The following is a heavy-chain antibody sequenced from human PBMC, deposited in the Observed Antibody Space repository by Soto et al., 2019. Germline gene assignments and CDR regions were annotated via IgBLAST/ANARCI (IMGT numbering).Heavy chain of an antibody. J-gene: IGHJ4*02. CDR3: AKGFMIVVVITAFDY. CDR2: ISYDGSNK. D-gene: IGHD3-22*01. CDR1: GFTFSSYG. Sequence: PGGSLRLSCAASGFTFSSYGMHWVRQAPGKGLEWVAVISYDGSNKYYADSVKGRFTISRDNSKNTLYLQMNSLRAEDTAVYYCAKGFMIVVVITAFDYWGQGTLVTVPQ. V-gene: IGHV3-30*18.